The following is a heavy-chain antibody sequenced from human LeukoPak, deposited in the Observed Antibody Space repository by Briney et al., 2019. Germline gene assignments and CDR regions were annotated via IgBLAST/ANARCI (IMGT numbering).Heavy chain of an antibody. CDR2: MNPNSGNT. V-gene: IGHV1-8*01. J-gene: IGHJ6*02. CDR3: ARVGYCSGGSCYATYYYGMDV. CDR1: GCTFTSYD. Sequence: KPGASVKVSCKASGCTFTSYDINWVRQATGQGLEWMGWMNPNSGNTGYAQKFQGRVTMTRNTSISTAYMELSSLRSEDTAVYYCARVGYCSGGSCYATYYYGMDVWGQGTTVTVSS. D-gene: IGHD2-15*01.